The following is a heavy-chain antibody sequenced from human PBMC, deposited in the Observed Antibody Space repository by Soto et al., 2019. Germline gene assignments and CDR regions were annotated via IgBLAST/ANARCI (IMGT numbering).Heavy chain of an antibody. CDR2: ISGSGGST. V-gene: IGHV3-23*01. J-gene: IGHJ4*02. Sequence: GSLRLTCAASGXTLSSYSMSWVRQAPGKGLELVSSISGSGGSTYYADSVKCRFTIPRENSNNTLYLKMNRLRAGDTAVYYCAHYDILTGYKYWGQGTLCPVS. CDR1: GXTLSSYS. CDR3: AHYDILTGYKY. D-gene: IGHD3-9*01.